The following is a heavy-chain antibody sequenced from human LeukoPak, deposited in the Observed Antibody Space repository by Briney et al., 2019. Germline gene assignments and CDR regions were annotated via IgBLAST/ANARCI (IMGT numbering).Heavy chain of an antibody. Sequence: GTVSLTCAVSGGSISSSNWWSWVRPAPGKGLEWVSYIRSSGTTIYYADSVKGRFTISRDNAKNTLYLQMNSLRAEDTAVYYCARGYGSGRYIPFDYWGEGTSLTVSS. V-gene: IGHV3-48*04. CDR1: GGSISSSN. CDR3: ARGYGSGRYIPFDY. D-gene: IGHD3-10*01. CDR2: IRSSGTTI. J-gene: IGHJ4*02.